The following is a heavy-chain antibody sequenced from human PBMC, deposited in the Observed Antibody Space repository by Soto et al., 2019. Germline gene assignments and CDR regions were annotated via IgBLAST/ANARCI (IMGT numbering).Heavy chain of an antibody. D-gene: IGHD5-18*01. CDR1: GFTFRSYA. CDR2: ISYDENTR. V-gene: IGHV3-30-3*01. Sequence: QVQLVESGGGVVQPGRSLRLSCAASGFTFRSYAMHWVRQAPGKGLEWVAVISYDENTRYYTDSVKGRFTISRDNSKNTLYLQVNSLRAEDTAVYYSARAMDTAMASKDNWFDPWGQGTLVTVSS. J-gene: IGHJ5*02. CDR3: ARAMDTAMASKDNWFDP.